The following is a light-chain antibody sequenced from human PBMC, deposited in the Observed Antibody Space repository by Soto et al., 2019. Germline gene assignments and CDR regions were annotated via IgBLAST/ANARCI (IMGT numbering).Light chain of an antibody. CDR2: AAS. Sequence: DIQVTQSPPTLSASVGDRVTITCRASQTISTWMAWYQQKPGKAPNLLISAASSLQSGVPSRFSGSGSGTDFTLTISSLQPEDFANYYCQQSYSTPWTFGQGTKVDI. CDR3: QQSYSTPWT. J-gene: IGKJ1*01. CDR1: QTISTW. V-gene: IGKV1-39*01.